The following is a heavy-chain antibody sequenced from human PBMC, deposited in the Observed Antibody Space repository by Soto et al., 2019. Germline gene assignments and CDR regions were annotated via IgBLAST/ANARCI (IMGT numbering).Heavy chain of an antibody. D-gene: IGHD6-19*01. CDR2: ISAYNGNT. CDR3: ARDIYSSGWYGIAPNFDY. V-gene: IGHV1-18*01. CDR1: GYTFTSYG. Sequence: GASVKVSCKASGYTFTSYGISWVRQAPGQGLEWMGWISAYNGNTNYAQKLQGRVTMTTDTSTSTAYMELRSLRSDDTAVYYCARDIYSSGWYGIAPNFDYWGQGTLVTVSS. J-gene: IGHJ4*02.